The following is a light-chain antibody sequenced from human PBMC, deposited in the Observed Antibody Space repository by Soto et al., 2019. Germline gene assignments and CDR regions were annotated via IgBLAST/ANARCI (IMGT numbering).Light chain of an antibody. CDR3: QQSYGTPLT. CDR2: AAS. V-gene: IGKV1-39*01. Sequence: DMEMTQSPSSLSASVGDRVTITCRASQSISNYLNWYQHKPGKVPKLLIYAASSLQSGVTTRLSGSGAGTDFTLTINSLQPEDFATYYCQQSYGTPLTFGGGTKIEIK. J-gene: IGKJ4*01. CDR1: QSISNY.